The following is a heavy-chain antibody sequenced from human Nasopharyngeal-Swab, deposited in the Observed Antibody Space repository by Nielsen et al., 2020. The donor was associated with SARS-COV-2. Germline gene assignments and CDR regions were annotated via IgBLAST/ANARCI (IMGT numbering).Heavy chain of an antibody. CDR3: TRGGIVGPPELGMDV. Sequence: GGSLRLSCAASGFTFSGSAMHWVRQAPGKGLEWVGRIRSKANSYATAYAASVKGRFTISRDDSKNTAYLQMNSLKTEDTAVYYCTRGGIVGPPELGMDVWGQGTTVTVSS. D-gene: IGHD1-26*01. J-gene: IGHJ6*02. CDR2: IRSKANSYAT. CDR1: GFTFSGSA. V-gene: IGHV3-73*01.